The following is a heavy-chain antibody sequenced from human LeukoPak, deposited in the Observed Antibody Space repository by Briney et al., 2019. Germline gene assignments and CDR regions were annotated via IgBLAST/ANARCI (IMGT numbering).Heavy chain of an antibody. CDR2: IYYSGST. Sequence: SETLSLTCTVSGGSISSYYWSWIRQPPGKGLEWIGYIYYSGSTNYNPSLKSRVTISVDTSKNQFSLKLSSVTAADTAVYYCARGEHYDFWRDLGHFDYWGQGTLVTVS. CDR1: GGSISSYY. CDR3: ARGEHYDFWRDLGHFDY. J-gene: IGHJ4*02. D-gene: IGHD3-3*01. V-gene: IGHV4-59*01.